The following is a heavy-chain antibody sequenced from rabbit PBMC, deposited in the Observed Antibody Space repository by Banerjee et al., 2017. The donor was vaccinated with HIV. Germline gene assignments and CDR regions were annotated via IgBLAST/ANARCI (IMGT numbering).Heavy chain of an antibody. CDR2: IDPVFGST. Sequence: QEQLVESGGGLVQPGGSLKLSCKASGFDFSSYGVSWVRQAPGKGLEWIGYIDPVFGSTYYASWVNGRFTISSHNAQNTLYLQLNSLTAADTATYFCVSGSSLNLWGQGTLVTVS. D-gene: IGHD8-1*01. V-gene: IGHV1S47*01. J-gene: IGHJ4*01. CDR3: VSGSSLNL. CDR1: GFDFSSYG.